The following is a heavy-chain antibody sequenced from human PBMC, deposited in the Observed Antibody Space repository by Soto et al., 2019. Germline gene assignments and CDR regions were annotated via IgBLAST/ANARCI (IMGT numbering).Heavy chain of an antibody. V-gene: IGHV4-59*01. CDR1: GGSISSYY. Sequence: PSETLSLTCTVSGGSISSYYWSWIRQPPGKGLEWIGYIYYSGSTNYNPSLKSRVTISVDTSKNQFSLKLGSVTAADTAVYYCARGDTNYDFWSGFDYWGQGTLVTVSS. J-gene: IGHJ4*02. D-gene: IGHD3-3*01. CDR2: IYYSGST. CDR3: ARGDTNYDFWSGFDY.